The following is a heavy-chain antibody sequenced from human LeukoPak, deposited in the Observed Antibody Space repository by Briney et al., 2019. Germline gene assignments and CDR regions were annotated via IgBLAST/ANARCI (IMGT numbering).Heavy chain of an antibody. J-gene: IGHJ6*03. CDR1: GFVFNTYW. CDR2: IKHDGGES. Sequence: GVSLRFSCAGSGFVFNTYWMSWVRQAPGKGLEWVANIKHDGGESHFVDSVKGRFTISRDNAKNSLYLQMNSLRAEDTAVYYCARTQAGHYYYYYMDVWGKGTTVTVSS. CDR3: ARTQAGHYYYYYMDV. V-gene: IGHV3-7*03.